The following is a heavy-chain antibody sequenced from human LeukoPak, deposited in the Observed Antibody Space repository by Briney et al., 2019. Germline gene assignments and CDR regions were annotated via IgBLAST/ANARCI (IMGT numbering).Heavy chain of an antibody. CDR2: ISSSGTTV. J-gene: IGHJ4*02. D-gene: IGHD2-2*02. V-gene: IGHV3-48*03. CDR1: GFTLSRSE. Sequence: PGGPLRLSCTASGFTLSRSEMNWVRQAPGKGLEWVSYISSSGTTVYYADSVKGRFTISRDNSKNTLSLQMNSLRAEDTAVYYCTRNDIGLYHFDYWGQGTLVTVSS. CDR3: TRNDIGLYHFDY.